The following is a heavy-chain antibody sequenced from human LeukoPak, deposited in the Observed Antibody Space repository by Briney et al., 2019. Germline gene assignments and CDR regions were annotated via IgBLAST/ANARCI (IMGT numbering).Heavy chain of an antibody. D-gene: IGHD3-10*01. J-gene: IGHJ6*02. V-gene: IGHV4-59*01. CDR1: GGSISSYY. CDR2: IYYSGST. CDR3: ARALWYGSGKDYYYGMDV. Sequence: SETLSLTCTVSGGSISSYYWSWIRQPPGKGLEWIGYIYYSGSTNYNPSLKSRVTISVDTSKNQFSLKLSSVTAADTAVYYCARALWYGSGKDYYYGMDVWGQGTTVTVSS.